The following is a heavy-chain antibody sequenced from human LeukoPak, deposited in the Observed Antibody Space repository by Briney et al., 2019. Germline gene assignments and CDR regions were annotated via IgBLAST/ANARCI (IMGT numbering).Heavy chain of an antibody. J-gene: IGHJ3*02. V-gene: IGHV1-8*01. Sequence: ASVKVSCKASGYTFTSYDINWVRQATGQGLEWMGWMNPNSGNTGYAQKFQGRVTMTRNTSISTAYMELSSLRSEDTAVYYCAAGIMITFGXVNRWAFDIWGQGTMVTVS. CDR2: MNPNSGNT. D-gene: IGHD3-16*01. CDR1: GYTFTSYD. CDR3: AAGIMITFGXVNRWAFDI.